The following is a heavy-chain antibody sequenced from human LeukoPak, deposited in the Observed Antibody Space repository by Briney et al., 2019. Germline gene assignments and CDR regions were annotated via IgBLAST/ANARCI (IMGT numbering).Heavy chain of an antibody. CDR3: AKVRDWYFDL. V-gene: IGHV3-23*01. Sequence: GGSLRLSCAASGFTFSSYSMSWVRQAPGKGLERVSSINNDGDSTYYADSVKGRFTISRDNSKNTLYLQMNSLRAEDTALYYCAKVRDWYFDLWGRGTLVTVSS. CDR2: INNDGDST. J-gene: IGHJ2*01. CDR1: GFTFSSYS.